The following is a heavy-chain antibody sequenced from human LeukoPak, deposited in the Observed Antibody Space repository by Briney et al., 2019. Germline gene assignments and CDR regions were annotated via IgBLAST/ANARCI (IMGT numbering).Heavy chain of an antibody. Sequence: PSETLSLTCTVSGGSISSYYWSWIRQPPGKGLEWIGYIYYSGGTNYNPSLKSRVTISVDTSKNQFSLKLSSVTAADTAVYYCARIDGDYVPWYFDLWGRGTLVTVSS. CDR2: IYYSGGT. CDR3: ARIDGDYVPWYFDL. J-gene: IGHJ2*01. CDR1: GGSISSYY. V-gene: IGHV4-59*01. D-gene: IGHD4-17*01.